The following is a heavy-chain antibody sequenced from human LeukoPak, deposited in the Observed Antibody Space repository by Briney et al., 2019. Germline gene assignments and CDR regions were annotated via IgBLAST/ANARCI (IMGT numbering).Heavy chain of an antibody. CDR3: ARAVYDFWSGYYTY. CDR2: IYSGGST. V-gene: IGHV3-53*01. Sequence: GGSLRLSCAASGFTVSSNYMSWVRQAPGKGLEWVSVIYSGGSTYYADSVKGRFTISRDNSKNTLYLQMNSLRAEDTAVYYCARAVYDFWSGYYTYWGQGTLVTVSS. J-gene: IGHJ4*02. D-gene: IGHD3-3*01. CDR1: GFTVSSNY.